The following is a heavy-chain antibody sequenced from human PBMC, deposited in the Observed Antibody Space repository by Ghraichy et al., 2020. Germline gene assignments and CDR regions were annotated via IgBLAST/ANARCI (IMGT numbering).Heavy chain of an antibody. CDR3: ARAAFFGPNWNDVLWFDP. V-gene: IGHV1-46*03. D-gene: IGHD1-1*01. CDR2: INPSGGST. CDR1: GYTFTSYY. J-gene: IGHJ5*02. Sequence: ASVKVSCKASGYTFTSYYMHWVRQAPGQGLEWMGIINPSGGSTSYAQKFQGRVTMTRDTSTSTVYMELSSLRSEDTAVYYCARAAFFGPNWNDVLWFDPWGQGTLVTVSS.